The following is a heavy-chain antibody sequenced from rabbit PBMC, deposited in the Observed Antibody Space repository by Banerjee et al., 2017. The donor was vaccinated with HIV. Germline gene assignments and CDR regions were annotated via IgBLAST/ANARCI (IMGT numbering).Heavy chain of an antibody. J-gene: IGHJ3*01. CDR2: IYAGDGST. CDR3: ARGHAGSSWGLDL. Sequence: QEQLKESGGGLVKPGGTLTLTCKASGFDFSYNIMCWVRQAPGKGLEWIACIYAGDGSTYYASWAKGRFTISKTSSTTVTLQMTSLTAADTATYFCARGHAGSSWGLDLWGPGTLVTDS. V-gene: IGHV1S45*01. CDR1: GFDFSYNI. D-gene: IGHD4-2*01.